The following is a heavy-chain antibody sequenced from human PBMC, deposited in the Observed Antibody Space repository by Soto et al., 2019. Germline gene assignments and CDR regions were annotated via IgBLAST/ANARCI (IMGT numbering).Heavy chain of an antibody. CDR1: GYTFSSYD. Sequence: QVQLVQSGAEVEKPGASVRVSCKASGYTFSSYDINWVRQATGQGLEWMGWMNPNSGNTGYAQEFQSRVTMTRDTSITTAYMELSGLRSEDTAVYYCARGNSLENWGQGTLVTVSS. V-gene: IGHV1-8*01. CDR3: ARGNSLEN. J-gene: IGHJ4*02. CDR2: MNPNSGNT. D-gene: IGHD1-1*01.